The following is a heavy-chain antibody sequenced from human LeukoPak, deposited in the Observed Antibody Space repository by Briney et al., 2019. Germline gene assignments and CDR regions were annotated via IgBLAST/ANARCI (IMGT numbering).Heavy chain of an antibody. D-gene: IGHD3-16*02. J-gene: IGHJ4*02. CDR1: GFAFGTYG. CDR2: IHFDGSNS. Sequence: SGGSLRLSCVASGFAFGTYGIHWVRQAPGKGLEWIGFIHFDGSNSFYANSVKGRFSISRDNSRNILYLQMNSLTAEDTAFYYCAKGRVVDLSLRYQEGFEYWGQGTQVTVSP. V-gene: IGHV3-30*02. CDR3: AKGRVVDLSLRYQEGFEY.